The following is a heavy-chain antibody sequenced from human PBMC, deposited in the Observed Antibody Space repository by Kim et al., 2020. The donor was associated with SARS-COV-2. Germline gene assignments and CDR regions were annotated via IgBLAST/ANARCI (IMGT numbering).Heavy chain of an antibody. CDR1: GGSISSSNW. J-gene: IGHJ6*02. CDR2: IYHSGST. CDR3: ARDKVLWFGELLSSPPQYGMDV. D-gene: IGHD3-10*01. Sequence: SETLSLTCAVSGGSISSSNWWSWVRQPPGKGLEWIGEIYHSGSTNYNPSLKSRVTISVDKSKNQFSLKLSSVTAADTAVYYCARDKVLWFGELLSSPPQYGMDVWGQGTTVTVSS. V-gene: IGHV4-4*02.